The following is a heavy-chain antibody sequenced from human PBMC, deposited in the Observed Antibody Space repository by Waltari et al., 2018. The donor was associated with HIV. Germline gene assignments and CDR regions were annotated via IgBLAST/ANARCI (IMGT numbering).Heavy chain of an antibody. CDR1: GDSVSSNSAA. J-gene: IGHJ6*02. D-gene: IGHD3-10*01. CDR2: TYYSSKWYN. Sequence: QVQLQQSGPGLVKPSQTLSLTCAISGDSVSSNSAAWNWIRQSPSRGLEWLGRTYYSSKWYNDYAVSVKNRITINPDTSKNQFSLQLNSVTPEDTAVYYCARAMVRGIRSRPLLDVWGQGTTVTVSS. V-gene: IGHV6-1*01. CDR3: ARAMVRGIRSRPLLDV.